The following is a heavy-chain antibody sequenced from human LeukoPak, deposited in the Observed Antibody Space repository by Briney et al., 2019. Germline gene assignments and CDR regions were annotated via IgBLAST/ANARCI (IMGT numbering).Heavy chain of an antibody. D-gene: IGHD2-15*01. J-gene: IGHJ3*02. CDR2: INHSGST. CDR1: GGSFSGYY. V-gene: IGHV4-34*01. CDR3: ARGGIVVVVAATYAFDI. Sequence: SETLSLTCAVYGGSFSGYYWSWIRQPPGKGLEWIGEINHSGSTNYNPSLKSRVTISVDTSKNQFSLKLSSMTAADTAVYYCARGGIVVVVAATYAFDIWGQGTMVTVSS.